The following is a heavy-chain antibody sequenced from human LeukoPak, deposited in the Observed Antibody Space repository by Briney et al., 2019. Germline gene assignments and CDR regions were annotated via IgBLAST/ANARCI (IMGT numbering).Heavy chain of an antibody. D-gene: IGHD1-26*01. J-gene: IGHJ6*02. Sequence: PGGSLRLSCVVCGFTFSSYAMMWLPQAPGKGREWVSGITARGGRQQYTHSVTGRFTLSPDNSTHTLFIQINRLRDQDTALYYCAKYVGQRGSKYSGMDVWGQRTAVTVSS. CDR2: ITARGGRQ. CDR3: AKYVGQRGSKYSGMDV. CDR1: GFTFSSYA. V-gene: IGHV3-23*01.